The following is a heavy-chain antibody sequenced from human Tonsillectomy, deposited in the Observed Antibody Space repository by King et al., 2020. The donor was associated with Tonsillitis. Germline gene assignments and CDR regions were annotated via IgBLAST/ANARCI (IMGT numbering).Heavy chain of an antibody. CDR3: ARHKGAYQLLSGFDY. J-gene: IGHJ4*02. V-gene: IGHV4-39*01. CDR1: GGSISSNNYY. D-gene: IGHD2-2*01. CDR2: IYYSGGT. Sequence: LQLQESGPGLVKASETLSLTCNVSGGSISSNNYYWGWIRQPPGKGLEWIGSIYYSGGTYYTPSLQSRVTMSVDTSKNQFSLRLTSVTAADTDVYYCARHKGAYQLLSGFDYWGQGTLVTVSS.